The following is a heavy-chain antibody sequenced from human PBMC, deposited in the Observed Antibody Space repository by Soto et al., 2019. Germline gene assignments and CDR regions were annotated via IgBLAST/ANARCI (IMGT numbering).Heavy chain of an antibody. CDR1: GGCINSGDYY. Sequence: SDTLAISRAVCGGCINSGDYYWSWNRQPPGKGLEWIGYIYYSGSSYYNPSRKSRVSISIDTSKNQFSLKLSSVTAADTAVYYCARSRISIFGILIIGSSFGLWGQGPLVTVSS. J-gene: IGHJ5*02. CDR3: ARSRISIFGILIIGSSFGL. D-gene: IGHD3-3*01. V-gene: IGHV4-30-4*02. CDR2: IYYSGSS.